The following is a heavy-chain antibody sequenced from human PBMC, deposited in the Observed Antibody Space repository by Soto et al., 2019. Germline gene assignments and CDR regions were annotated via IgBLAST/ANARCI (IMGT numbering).Heavy chain of an antibody. CDR2: IYYSGST. D-gene: IGHD2-2*01. CDR3: ARLAEPIVVVPAAIYYFDY. CDR1: GGSISSYY. J-gene: IGHJ4*02. V-gene: IGHV4-59*08. Sequence: SETLSLTCTVSGGSISSYYWSWIRQPPGKGLEWIGYIYYSGSTNYNPSLKSRVTISVDTSKNQFSLKLSSVTAADTAVYYCARLAEPIVVVPAAIYYFDYWGQGTLVTVSS.